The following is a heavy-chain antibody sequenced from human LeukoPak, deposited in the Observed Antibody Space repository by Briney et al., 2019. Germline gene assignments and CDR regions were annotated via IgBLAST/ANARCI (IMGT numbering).Heavy chain of an antibody. CDR2: IYHSGST. V-gene: IGHV4-38-2*02. CDR3: AREARDYGNFDY. CDR1: GYSISSGYY. D-gene: IGHD4-17*01. Sequence: SETLSLTCTVSGYSISSGYYWGWIRQPPGKGLEWIGSIYHSGSTYYNPSLKSRVTISVDTSKNQFSLKLSSVTAADTAVYYCAREARDYGNFDYWGQGTLVTVSS. J-gene: IGHJ4*02.